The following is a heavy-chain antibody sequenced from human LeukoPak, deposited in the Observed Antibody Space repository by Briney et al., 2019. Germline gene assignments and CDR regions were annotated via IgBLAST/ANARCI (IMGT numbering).Heavy chain of an antibody. Sequence: GGSLRLSCAASGFTFSSYSMNWVRQAPGKGLEWVSSISSSSSYIYYADSVKGRFTISRDNAKNSLYLQMNSLRAEDTAVYYCAREYYGDYYYYYYYYMDVWGKGTTVTVSS. CDR3: AREYYGDYYYYYYYYMDV. V-gene: IGHV3-21*01. CDR1: GFTFSSYS. CDR2: ISSSSSYI. D-gene: IGHD4-17*01. J-gene: IGHJ6*03.